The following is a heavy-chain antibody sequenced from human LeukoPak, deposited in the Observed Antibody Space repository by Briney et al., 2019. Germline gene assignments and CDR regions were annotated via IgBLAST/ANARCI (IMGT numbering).Heavy chain of an antibody. V-gene: IGHV1-18*01. D-gene: IGHD4-17*01. CDR3: ARDPTTVTVGYFDY. CDR1: GYTFTSYG. J-gene: IGHJ4*02. CDR2: ISAYNGNT. Sequence: GASVKVSCKASGYTFTSYGISWVRQAPGQGLEWMGWISAYNGNTKYAQKLQGRVTMTTDTSTSTAYMELRSLRSDDTAVYYCARDPTTVTVGYFDYWGQGTLVTVSS.